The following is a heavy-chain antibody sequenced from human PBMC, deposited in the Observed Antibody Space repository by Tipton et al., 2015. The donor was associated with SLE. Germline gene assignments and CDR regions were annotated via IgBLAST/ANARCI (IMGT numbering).Heavy chain of an antibody. D-gene: IGHD3-16*01. J-gene: IGHJ2*01. CDR2: IYHSGTT. V-gene: IGHV4-38-2*01. CDR3: ARHGWNPLYRATWYFDL. Sequence: GLVKPSETLSLTCAVSGYPIGTDYYWGWIRQPPGKGLEWIGSIYHSGTTYYNPSLKSRVTISVDTSNNQFYLSLDSVTAADTAVYYCARHGWNPLYRATWYFDLWGRGTLVTVSS. CDR1: GYPIGTDYY.